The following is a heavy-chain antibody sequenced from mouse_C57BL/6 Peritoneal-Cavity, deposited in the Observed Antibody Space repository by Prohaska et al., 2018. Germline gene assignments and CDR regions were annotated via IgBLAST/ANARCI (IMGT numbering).Heavy chain of an antibody. CDR1: GFTFSNYW. CDR2: IRLKSDNYAT. D-gene: IGHD2-5*01. Sequence: KLEESGGGLVQPGGSMKLSCVASGFTFSNYWMNWVRQSPEKGLEWVAQIRLKSDNYATHYAESVKGRFTISRDDSKSSVYLQMNNLRVEDTGIYYCTGSVYSNYEDYWGQGTTLTVSS. CDR3: TGSVYSNYEDY. J-gene: IGHJ2*01. V-gene: IGHV6-3*01.